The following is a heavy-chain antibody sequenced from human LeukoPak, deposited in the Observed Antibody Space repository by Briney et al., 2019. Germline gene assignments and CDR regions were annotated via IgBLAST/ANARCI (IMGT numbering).Heavy chain of an antibody. CDR1: GFTFSSYG. V-gene: IGHV3-30*03. Sequence: PGRSLRLSCAASGFTFSSYGMHWVRQAPGKGLEWVAVISYDGSNKYYADSVKGRFTVSRDNSKNTLYLQMNSLRAEDTAVYYCARERDSSSWYLYYFDYWGQGTLVTVSS. D-gene: IGHD6-13*01. CDR3: ARERDSSSWYLYYFDY. CDR2: ISYDGSNK. J-gene: IGHJ4*02.